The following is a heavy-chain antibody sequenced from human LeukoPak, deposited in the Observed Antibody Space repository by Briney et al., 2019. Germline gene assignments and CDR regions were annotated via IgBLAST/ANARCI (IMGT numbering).Heavy chain of an antibody. CDR3: AREANYGHDLDY. V-gene: IGHV3-7*01. Sequence: GGSLRLSCAASGFTFSSYSMNWVRQAPGKGLEWVANIKQDGSEKYYVDSVKGRFTISRDNAKTSLYLQMNSLRAEDTAVYYCAREANYGHDLDYWGQGTLVTVSS. D-gene: IGHD3-10*01. CDR2: IKQDGSEK. CDR1: GFTFSSYS. J-gene: IGHJ4*02.